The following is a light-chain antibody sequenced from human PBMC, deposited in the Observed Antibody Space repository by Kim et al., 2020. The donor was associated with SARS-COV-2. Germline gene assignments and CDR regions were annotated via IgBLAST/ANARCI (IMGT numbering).Light chain of an antibody. CDR2: DAS. CDR1: QSVSSY. J-gene: IGKJ4*01. V-gene: IGKV3-11*01. Sequence: EIVLTQSPATLSLSPGERATLSCRASQSVSSYLAWYQQKPGQAPRLLIYDASNRATGISARSSGSGSGTDFTLTISSLEPEDFAVYYCQHRSNWPLTFGGGTKLEIK. CDR3: QHRSNWPLT.